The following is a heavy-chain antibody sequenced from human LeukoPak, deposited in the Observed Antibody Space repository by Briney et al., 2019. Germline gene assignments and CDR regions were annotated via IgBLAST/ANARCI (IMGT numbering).Heavy chain of an antibody. CDR1: GFTFSSYA. CDR3: AKDRDIVGALYYFDY. D-gene: IGHD1-26*01. Sequence: RGSLRLSYAASGFTFSSYAMSWVRQAPGKGLEWVSAISGSGGSTYYADSVKGRFTISRDNSKNTLYLQMNSLRAEDTAVYYCAKDRDIVGALYYFDYWGQGTLVTVSS. CDR2: ISGSGGST. J-gene: IGHJ4*02. V-gene: IGHV3-23*01.